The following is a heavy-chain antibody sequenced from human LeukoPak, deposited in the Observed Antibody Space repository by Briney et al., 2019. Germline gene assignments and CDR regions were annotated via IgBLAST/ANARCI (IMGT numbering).Heavy chain of an antibody. V-gene: IGHV4-30-2*01. CDR3: ARAHGWFGEFLLFDI. J-gene: IGHJ3*02. CDR2: IYHSGST. D-gene: IGHD3-10*01. Sequence: SQTLSLTCAVSGGSISSGGYSWSWIRQPPGKGLEWIGYIYHSGSTYYNPSLKSRVTISVDRSKNQFSLKLSSVTAADTAVYYCARAHGWFGEFLLFDIWGQGTMVTVSS. CDR1: GGSISSGGYS.